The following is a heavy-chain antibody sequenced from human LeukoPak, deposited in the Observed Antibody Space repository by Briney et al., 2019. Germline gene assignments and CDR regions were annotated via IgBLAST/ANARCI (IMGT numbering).Heavy chain of an antibody. D-gene: IGHD5-18*01. CDR1: GFTFSSYW. Sequence: GGSLRLSCAASGFTFSSYWMHWVRHAPGKGLVWVSRINSDGSSTSYADSVKGRFTISRDNAKNTLYLQMNSLRAEDTAVYYCARDGRGYSYGPRGFDYWGQGTLVTVSS. J-gene: IGHJ4*02. V-gene: IGHV3-74*01. CDR2: INSDGSST. CDR3: ARDGRGYSYGPRGFDY.